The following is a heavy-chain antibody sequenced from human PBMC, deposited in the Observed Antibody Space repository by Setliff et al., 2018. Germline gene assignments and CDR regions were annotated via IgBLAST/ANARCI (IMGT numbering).Heavy chain of an antibody. CDR1: GGSISSGSYY. CDR3: AREQSNYDFWSGYYGSYYYYMDV. V-gene: IGHV4-61*09. D-gene: IGHD3-3*01. J-gene: IGHJ6*03. CDR2: IYTSGST. Sequence: SETLSLTCTVSGGSISSGSYYWSWIRQPAGKGLEWIGHIYTSGSTNYNPSLKSRVTISVDTTKNQFSLKLSSVTAADTAVYYCAREQSNYDFWSGYYGSYYYYMDVWGKGTTVTVSS.